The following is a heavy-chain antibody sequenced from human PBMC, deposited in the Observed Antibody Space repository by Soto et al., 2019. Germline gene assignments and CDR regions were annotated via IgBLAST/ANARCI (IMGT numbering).Heavy chain of an antibody. D-gene: IGHD3-3*01. J-gene: IGHJ4*02. Sequence: EVQLVESGGGLVQPGGSLRHSCAASGFTFSSYSMNWVRQAPGKGLEWVSYISSSSSTIYYADSVKGRFTISRDNAKNSLYLQKNSLRDEDTAVYYCARDRYYDFWSGPTMTSNWGQGTLVTVSS. CDR2: ISSSSSTI. CDR1: GFTFSSYS. V-gene: IGHV3-48*02. CDR3: ARDRYYDFWSGPTMTSN.